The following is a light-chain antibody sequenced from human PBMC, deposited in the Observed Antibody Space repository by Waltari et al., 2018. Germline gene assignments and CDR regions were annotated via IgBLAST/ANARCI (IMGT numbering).Light chain of an antibody. Sequence: DIQMTQSPSSLSASVGDRVTITCRASQGINTYLNWYQQVPEKAPILLIYGASSLRSGVPSRFSGSGSGTDFTITVTSLQPEDFATYFCQQTYSVPLSFGGGTKVEIK. CDR3: QQTYSVPLS. J-gene: IGKJ4*01. CDR1: QGINTY. V-gene: IGKV1-39*01. CDR2: GAS.